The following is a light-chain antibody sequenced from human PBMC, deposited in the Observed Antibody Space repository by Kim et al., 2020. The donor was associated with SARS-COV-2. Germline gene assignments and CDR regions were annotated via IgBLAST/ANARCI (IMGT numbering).Light chain of an antibody. V-gene: IGKV1-16*01. CDR1: QGISQN. CDR3: QQYNSHPIT. CDR2: GAS. Sequence: DIQMTQSPSSLSASLGDSVTITCRASQGISQNVAWFQQKPGQAPKSLIYGASALRGGVPSRFRGAGSGRDFSLTINSLQADDFAIYFCQQYNSHPITFGRGTRLEIK. J-gene: IGKJ5*01.